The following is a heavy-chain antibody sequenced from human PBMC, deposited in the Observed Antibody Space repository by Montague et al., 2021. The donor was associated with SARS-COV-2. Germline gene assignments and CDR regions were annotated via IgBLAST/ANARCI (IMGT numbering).Heavy chain of an antibody. CDR1: GFTFSSYS. CDR3: ARDGHYDILTGYYAY. V-gene: IGHV3-21*01. D-gene: IGHD3-9*01. Sequence: SLRLSCAASGFTFSSYSMNWVRQAPGKGLEWVSSISSSSYIYYADSVTGRFTISRDNAKNSLYLQMNSLRAEDTAVYYCARDGHYDILTGYYAYWGQGTLVTVSS. CDR2: ISSSSYI. J-gene: IGHJ4*02.